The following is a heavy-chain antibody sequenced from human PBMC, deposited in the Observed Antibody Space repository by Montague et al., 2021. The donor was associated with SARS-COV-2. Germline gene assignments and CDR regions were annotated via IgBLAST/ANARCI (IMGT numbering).Heavy chain of an antibody. J-gene: IGHJ4*02. D-gene: IGHD1-26*01. Sequence: SLRLSCAASGFTFSNFAMHWVRQAPGKGLEWVAHISNDGSKKLYEDFAKGRLTISRDNSKNTLYMEMNSLRVEDTAVYYCARERRVSVGYPFDYWGQETLVTVSS. CDR2: ISNDGSKK. CDR3: ARERRVSVGYPFDY. V-gene: IGHV3-30-3*01. CDR1: GFTFSNFA.